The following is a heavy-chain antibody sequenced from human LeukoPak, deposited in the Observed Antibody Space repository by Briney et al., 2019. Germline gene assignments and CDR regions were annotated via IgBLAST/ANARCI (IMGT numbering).Heavy chain of an antibody. CDR1: GFTFSSYG. CDR2: IRNDGSNK. D-gene: IGHD6-13*01. J-gene: IGHJ3*02. V-gene: IGHV3-30*02. CDR3: AKKQLFFAFDI. Sequence: GGSLRLSCAASGFTFSSYGMHWVRQAPGKGLEWVAFIRNDGSNKYYADSVKGRFTISRDNSKNTLYLQMNSLRAEDTAVYYCAKKQLFFAFDIWGQGTMVTVSS.